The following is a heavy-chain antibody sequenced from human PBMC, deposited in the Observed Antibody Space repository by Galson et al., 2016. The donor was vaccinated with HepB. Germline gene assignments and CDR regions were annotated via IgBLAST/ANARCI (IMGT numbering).Heavy chain of an antibody. D-gene: IGHD6-19*01. CDR2: IFQTGST. V-gene: IGHV4-30-2*01. Sequence: TLSLTCSISGDPISSGGFSWSWIRQPPGEGLEWIGYIFQTGSTNYNPSLKTRVTISVDRSKTQFSLRLDSVTAADTAVYYCARLSSSDPFDFWGQGPLVTVSS. CDR1: GDPISSGGFS. J-gene: IGHJ4*02. CDR3: ARLSSSDPFDF.